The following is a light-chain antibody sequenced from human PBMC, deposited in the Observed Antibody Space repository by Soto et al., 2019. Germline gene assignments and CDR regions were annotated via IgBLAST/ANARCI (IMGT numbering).Light chain of an antibody. CDR3: QQRSNWPPWT. Sequence: ELVMTRYPATLFAPSGERATLSCRASQSVSSNLAWYQQKPGQALRLLIYGESNRATRSAARLSGSGSGTDFALTISSLEPEHVAVYYCQQRSNWPPWTFGQGTKVDI. CDR2: GES. V-gene: IGKV3-11*01. J-gene: IGKJ1*01. CDR1: QSVSSN.